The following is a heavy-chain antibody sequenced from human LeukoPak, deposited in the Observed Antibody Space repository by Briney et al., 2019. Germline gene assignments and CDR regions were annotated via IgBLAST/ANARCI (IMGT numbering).Heavy chain of an antibody. J-gene: IGHJ4*02. V-gene: IGHV3-23*01. CDR2: IGGGGSS. CDR1: GFSFSNSA. CDR3: VKGVTMVRGSRELDY. Sequence: GGSLRLSCTASGFSFSNSAMTWVRQAPGKGLEWVSSIGGGGSSYYAGSVKGRFTISRDNSKNTVYLQMNNLRAEDTAIFYCVKGVTMVRGSRELDYWGQGTLVTVSS. D-gene: IGHD3-10*01.